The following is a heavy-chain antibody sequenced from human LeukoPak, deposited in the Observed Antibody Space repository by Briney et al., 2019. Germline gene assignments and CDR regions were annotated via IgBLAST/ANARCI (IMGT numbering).Heavy chain of an antibody. CDR3: ARDASPGYFDL. Sequence: GGSLRLSCAVSGFTFSSYWMHWVRQGPGKGLAWVSRITSDGSATDYADSVKGRFTISRDNAKNTLYLHMDSLRAEDTAVCYCARDASPGYFDLWGRGTLVTVSS. CDR2: ITSDGSAT. CDR1: GFTFSSYW. V-gene: IGHV3-74*01. D-gene: IGHD2-15*01. J-gene: IGHJ2*01.